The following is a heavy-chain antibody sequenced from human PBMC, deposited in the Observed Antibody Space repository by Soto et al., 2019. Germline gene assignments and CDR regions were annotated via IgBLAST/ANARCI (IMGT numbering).Heavy chain of an antibody. CDR1: GFTFSTYW. Sequence: EVQLVESGGGLVQPGGSLRLSCVASGFTFSTYWMSWVRQAPGKGLEWVANIKQDGSDKYYVDSVKGRFTISRDNANNSLYLQINSMRAEDTPVYYCARFVAYGGNAYGMDVWGQGTTVTVSS. CDR2: IKQDGSDK. J-gene: IGHJ6*02. CDR3: ARFVAYGGNAYGMDV. V-gene: IGHV3-7*01. D-gene: IGHD4-17*01.